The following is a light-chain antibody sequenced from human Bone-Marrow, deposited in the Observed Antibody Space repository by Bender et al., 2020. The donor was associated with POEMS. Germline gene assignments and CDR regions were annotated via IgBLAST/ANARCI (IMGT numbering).Light chain of an antibody. J-gene: IGLJ3*02. CDR2: EAT. V-gene: IGLV2-14*02. CDR3: SSYTSSNTLV. Sequence: QSALTQPASVSGSPGQSITISCTGSSRDVGAYNLVSWYQHYPGRAPKLIIYEATKRPSGVSNRFSGSKSANTASLTISGLQAEDEADYYCSSYTSSNTLVFGGGTKVTVL. CDR1: SRDVGAYNL.